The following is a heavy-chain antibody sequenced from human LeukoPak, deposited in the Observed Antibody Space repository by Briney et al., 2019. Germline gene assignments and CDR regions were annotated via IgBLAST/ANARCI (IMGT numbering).Heavy chain of an antibody. V-gene: IGHV3-7*01. J-gene: IGHJ6*02. CDR2: IKTDGSET. CDR1: GFRLSNYW. Sequence: GGSLRLSCAAAGFRLSNYWMTWVRQAPEKGLEWLARIKTDGSETYYVDSVKGRFTISRDNAKSSLYLQMNSLRVEDTAVYHCVRFGPDHDMGLWGQGTTVTVSS. D-gene: IGHD3-16*01. CDR3: VRFGPDHDMGL.